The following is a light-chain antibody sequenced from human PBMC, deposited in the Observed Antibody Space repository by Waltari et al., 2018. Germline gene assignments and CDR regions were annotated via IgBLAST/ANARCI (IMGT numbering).Light chain of an antibody. CDR2: GAL. J-gene: IGKJ2*01. CDR1: QRLQVAY. CDR3: QQYFTSPAT. V-gene: IGKV3-20*01. Sequence: EIVLPQSPGTLSLATGEKATLSCRARQRLQVAYVAWYQPKSGQAPRLLIYGALYRAADIPDRFSGSGSGTDFTLTITRLEPEDFAVYFCQQYFTSPATFGQGTKVEMK.